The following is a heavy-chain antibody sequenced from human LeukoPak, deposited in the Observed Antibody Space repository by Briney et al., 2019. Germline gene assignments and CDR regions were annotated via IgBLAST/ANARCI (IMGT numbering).Heavy chain of an antibody. Sequence: ASVQVSCKASGYSFTEHYIYWVRQAPGQGLEWVGRINCNSGDANSAQKFQGRVTMTRDTSVSTAYMDLSSVTSDDTAVYFCAKSAGHCSNGICFTDYYMDVWGRGTTVAVSS. CDR2: INCNSGDA. CDR3: AKSAGHCSNGICFTDYYMDV. J-gene: IGHJ6*03. V-gene: IGHV1-2*02. D-gene: IGHD2-8*01. CDR1: GYSFTEHY.